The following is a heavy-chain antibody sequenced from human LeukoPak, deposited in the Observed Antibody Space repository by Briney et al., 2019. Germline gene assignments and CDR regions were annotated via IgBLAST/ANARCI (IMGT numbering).Heavy chain of an antibody. J-gene: IGHJ4*02. D-gene: IGHD2-2*01. CDR2: ISAYNGNT. CDR1: GYTFTSYG. CDR3: ARSGIVVVPAAKIGVDYYFDY. V-gene: IGHV1-18*01. Sequence: VASVKVSCKASGYTFTSYGISWVRQAPGQGLEWMGWISAYNGNTNYAQKFQGRVTMTRDTSISTAYMELNRLRSDDTAMYYCARSGIVVVPAAKIGVDYYFDYWGQGTLVTVSS.